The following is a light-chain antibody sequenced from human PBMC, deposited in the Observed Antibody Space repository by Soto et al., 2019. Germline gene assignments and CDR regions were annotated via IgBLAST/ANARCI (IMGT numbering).Light chain of an antibody. CDR2: GAS. Sequence: EIMMTQSPANVSVFPGERATLSCRASQSIDSDLAWYQQQPGHVPTLLIYGASTRATGVPARFSGSGSGTEFTLTIISLQSVDFAVYHCQQYSHWLTFGPGTKVEIK. J-gene: IGKJ1*01. CDR3: QQYSHWLT. CDR1: QSIDSD. V-gene: IGKV3-15*01.